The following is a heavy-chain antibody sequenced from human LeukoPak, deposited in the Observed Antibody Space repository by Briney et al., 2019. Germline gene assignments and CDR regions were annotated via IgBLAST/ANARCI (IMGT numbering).Heavy chain of an antibody. CDR2: IGGGGDT. J-gene: IGHJ4*02. V-gene: IGHV3-23*01. Sequence: GGSLRLSCAASGFTFGNYAMNWVRQAPGTGLEWVSGIGGGGDTDYADSVKGRFTISRDNSKNTLYLQMNSLRAEDTAVYYCAKAHAPSFYCSGGSCYLDYFDYWGQGTLVTVSS. CDR3: AKAHAPSFYCSGGSCYLDYFDY. CDR1: GFTFGNYA. D-gene: IGHD2-15*01.